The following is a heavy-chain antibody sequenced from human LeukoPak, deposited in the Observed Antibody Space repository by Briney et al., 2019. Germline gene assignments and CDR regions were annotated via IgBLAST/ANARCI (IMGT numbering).Heavy chain of an antibody. CDR2: ISANNGNT. V-gene: IGHV1-18*01. CDR1: GNTFSNYG. J-gene: IGHJ5*02. D-gene: IGHD3-22*01. Sequence: ASVKVSCKASGNTFSNYGFSWVRQAPGQGLEWMGWISANNGNTDYAQNFQGRVTLTTDTSTGIAYMELRSLTSDDTAVYYCARDVGVTRFDPWGQGTLSPSPQ. CDR3: ARDVGVTRFDP.